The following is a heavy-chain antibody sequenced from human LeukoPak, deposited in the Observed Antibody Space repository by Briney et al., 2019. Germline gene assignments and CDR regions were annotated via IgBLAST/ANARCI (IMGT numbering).Heavy chain of an antibody. V-gene: IGHV3-23*01. CDR3: AKDRVAVAGRRYYFDY. CDR2: ISGSGVSA. D-gene: IGHD6-19*01. Sequence: GGSLRLSCAASGFTFSNYAMNWVRQAPGKGLEWVSGISGSGVSAYYADSVKGRFTISRDDSKNTLYLQMNSLRAEDTAVYYCAKDRVAVAGRRYYFDYWGQGTLVTVSS. J-gene: IGHJ4*02. CDR1: GFTFSNYA.